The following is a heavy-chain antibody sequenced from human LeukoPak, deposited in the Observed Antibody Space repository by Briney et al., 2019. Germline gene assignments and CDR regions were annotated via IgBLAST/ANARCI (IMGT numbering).Heavy chain of an antibody. Sequence: GGSLRLSCAASGFTFDDYAMHWVRQAPGKGLEWVSGISWNSGSIGYADSVKGRFTISRDNAKNSLYLQMNSLRAEDTALYYCAKSLGATFYHYGMDVWGQGTTVTVSS. CDR2: ISWNSGSI. J-gene: IGHJ6*02. CDR3: AKSLGATFYHYGMDV. D-gene: IGHD1-26*01. CDR1: GFTFDDYA. V-gene: IGHV3-9*01.